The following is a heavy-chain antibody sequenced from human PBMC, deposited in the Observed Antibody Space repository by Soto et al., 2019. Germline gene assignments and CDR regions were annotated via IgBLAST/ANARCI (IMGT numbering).Heavy chain of an antibody. J-gene: IGHJ6*02. Sequence: GESLKISCNGSGYSFTSYWIGWVRQMPGKGLEWMGIIYPGDTDTRYSPSFQGQVTISADKSISTAYLQWSSLKASDTAMYYCARPSYYYYYGMDVWAQGTTVTVSS. CDR3: ARPSYYYYYGMDV. CDR1: GYSFTSYW. CDR2: IYPGDTDT. V-gene: IGHV5-51*01.